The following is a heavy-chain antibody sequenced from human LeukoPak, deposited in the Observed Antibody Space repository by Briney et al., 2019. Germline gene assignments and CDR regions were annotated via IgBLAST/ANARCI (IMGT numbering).Heavy chain of an antibody. Sequence: PSETLSLTCTVSGGSISSYYWNWIRQPAGKGLEWIGRIYASGTTNFNPSLQSRVTMSVDTSKDQFSLKLTSVTAADTAVYYCARETMVRGVTHFDYWGQGTLVTVSS. J-gene: IGHJ4*02. CDR3: ARETMVRGVTHFDY. CDR1: GGSISSYY. D-gene: IGHD3-10*01. V-gene: IGHV4-4*07. CDR2: IYASGTT.